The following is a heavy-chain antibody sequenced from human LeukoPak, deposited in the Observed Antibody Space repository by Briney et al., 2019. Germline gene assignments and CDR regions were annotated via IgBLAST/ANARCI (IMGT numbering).Heavy chain of an antibody. CDR2: ISGGGDNT. Sequence: PGGSLRLSCAASGFTFSNAWMSWVRQAPGKGLEWVSTISGGGDNTYYADSVRGRFTISRDNAKNTLHLQMNSLRVEDTAVYYCAKDRVVRGVMGAGAYWGQGTLVTVSS. CDR3: AKDRVVRGVMGAGAY. D-gene: IGHD3-10*02. V-gene: IGHV3-23*01. J-gene: IGHJ4*02. CDR1: GFTFSNAW.